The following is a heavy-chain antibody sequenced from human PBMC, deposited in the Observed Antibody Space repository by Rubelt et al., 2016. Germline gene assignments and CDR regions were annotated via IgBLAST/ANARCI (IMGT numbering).Heavy chain of an antibody. V-gene: IGHV4-34*02. Sequence: QAQLQQWGAGLLSPSDTLSLTCAVFTGSFNGYRWSWIRQKSDEGLEWIGEVTHSGDANYNPSLRDRVSISAESSKNQFSRRLTSLTAADTGLYFCAGEWLGSGSSYDHWGQGTLVTVSS. CDR2: VTHSGDA. D-gene: IGHD6-6*01. CDR1: TGSFNGYR. CDR3: AGEWLGSGSSYDH. J-gene: IGHJ5*02.